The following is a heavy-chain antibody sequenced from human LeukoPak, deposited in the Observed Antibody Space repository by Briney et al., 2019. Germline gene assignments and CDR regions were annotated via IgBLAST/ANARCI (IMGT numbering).Heavy chain of an antibody. V-gene: IGHV3-23*01. CDR1: GFTFSSYA. J-gene: IGHJ4*02. D-gene: IGHD5-18*01. CDR3: AKQLWLYYYFDY. CDR2: ISGSGGST. Sequence: PGGSLRLSCAASGFTFSSYAMSWVRQPPGKGLEWVSAISGSGGSTYYAYSVKGRFTISRDNSKNTLYLQMNSLRAEDTAVYYCAKQLWLYYYFDYWGQGTLVTVSS.